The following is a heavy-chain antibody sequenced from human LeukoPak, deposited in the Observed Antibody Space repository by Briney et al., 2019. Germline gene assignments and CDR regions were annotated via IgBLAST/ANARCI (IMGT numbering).Heavy chain of an antibody. CDR2: INHSGST. D-gene: IGHD3-10*01. Sequence: SETLSLTCTVSGGSISSSSYYWGWIRQPPGKGLEWIGEINHSGSTNYNPSLKSRVTISVDTSKNQFSLKLSSVTAADTAVYYCARGRRARSHRWWSHYYGSGSYFDYWGQGTLVTVSS. CDR1: GGSISSSSYY. CDR3: ARGRRARSHRWWSHYYGSGSYFDY. J-gene: IGHJ4*02. V-gene: IGHV4-39*07.